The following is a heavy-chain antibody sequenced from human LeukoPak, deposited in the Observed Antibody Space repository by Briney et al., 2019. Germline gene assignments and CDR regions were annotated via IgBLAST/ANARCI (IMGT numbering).Heavy chain of an antibody. J-gene: IGHJ4*02. CDR1: GFILRSYS. D-gene: IGHD6-13*01. V-gene: IGHV3-21*01. Sequence: PGGSLRLSCAASGFILRSYSMSWVRQAPGKGLEWVAFSSSSGNYIYYADSVKGRFFISRDNAKSSLDLQLNSLRAEDTALYYCARGQQLDYWGQGILVTVSS. CDR3: ARGQQLDY. CDR2: SSSSGNYI.